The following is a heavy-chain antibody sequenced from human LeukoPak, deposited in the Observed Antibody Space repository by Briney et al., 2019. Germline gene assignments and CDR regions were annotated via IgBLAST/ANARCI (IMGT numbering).Heavy chain of an antibody. Sequence: GGSLRLSCAASGFIVSSNYMSWVRQAPGKGLEWVSVIYSGGSTYYADPVRGRFIISRDNSKNTLYLQMDSLGAEDTAVYYCARGTHYYDSSGYYSEYFQHWGQGTLVTVSS. CDR2: IYSGGST. CDR3: ARGTHYYDSSGYYSEYFQH. V-gene: IGHV3-53*01. CDR1: GFIVSSNY. D-gene: IGHD3-22*01. J-gene: IGHJ1*01.